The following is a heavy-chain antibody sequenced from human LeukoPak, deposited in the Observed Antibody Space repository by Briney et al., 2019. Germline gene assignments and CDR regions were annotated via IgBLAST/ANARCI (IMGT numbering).Heavy chain of an antibody. V-gene: IGHV1-46*01. CDR1: GYTFTGYY. J-gene: IGHJ4*02. CDR3: ARGVGAAASTFDS. CDR2: INPSGGDT. D-gene: IGHD1-26*01. Sequence: ASVKVSCKASGYTFTGYYMHWVRQAPGQGLEWMGIINPSGGDTSYAQKFQGRLTMTRDTSITTAYMELSSLRSDDTAVYYCARGVGAAASTFDSWGQGTLVTVSS.